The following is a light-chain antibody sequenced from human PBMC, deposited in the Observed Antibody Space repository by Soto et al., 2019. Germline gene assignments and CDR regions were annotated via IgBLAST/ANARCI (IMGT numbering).Light chain of an antibody. CDR2: DAS. CDR3: QQSSNWPPST. CDR1: QSVSSY. V-gene: IGKV3-11*01. J-gene: IGKJ5*01. Sequence: EIVLTQSPGTLSLSPGERAALSCRASQSVSSYLAWYQQKPGQAPRLLIYDASNRATGIPARFSGSGSGTDFTLTISSLEPEDFAVYYCQQSSNWPPSTFGQGTRLEIK.